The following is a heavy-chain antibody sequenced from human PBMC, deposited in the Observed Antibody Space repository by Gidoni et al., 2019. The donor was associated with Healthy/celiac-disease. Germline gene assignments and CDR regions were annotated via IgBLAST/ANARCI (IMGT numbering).Heavy chain of an antibody. Sequence: EVQLVESGGVVVQPGGFLRLSCAASGFTFDDYTMHCVRQAPGKGLEWFSLISWDGGSTYYADSVKGRFTISRDNSKNSLYLQMNSLRTEDTALYYCAKDSGNYYGSGSYFDYWGQGTLVTVSS. V-gene: IGHV3-43*01. CDR3: AKDSGNYYGSGSYFDY. CDR2: ISWDGGST. J-gene: IGHJ4*02. D-gene: IGHD3-10*01. CDR1: GFTFDDYT.